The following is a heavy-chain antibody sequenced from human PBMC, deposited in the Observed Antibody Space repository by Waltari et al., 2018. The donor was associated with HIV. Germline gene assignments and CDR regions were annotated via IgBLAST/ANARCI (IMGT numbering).Heavy chain of an antibody. CDR3: ATGAIDAFEI. J-gene: IGHJ3*02. Sequence: EEQLVESGGGLVQPGGSLRLSCAASGFSLSNYWMHWVRQAPGKGLECVSFVKIDGVTTKYADSVKGRFTISRDNAKNTVYLQMNSLRAEDTAVYYCATGAIDAFEIWGQGTKVTVSS. CDR1: GFSLSNYW. D-gene: IGHD1-26*01. CDR2: VKIDGVTT. V-gene: IGHV3-74*03.